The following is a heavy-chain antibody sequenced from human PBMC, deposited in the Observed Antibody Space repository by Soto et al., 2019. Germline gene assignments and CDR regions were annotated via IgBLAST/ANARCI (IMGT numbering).Heavy chain of an antibody. Sequence: PGGSLRLSCAASGFTLSTYGMSWVRQAPGKGLEWVSGIGPSGNTYYVDSVKGRFSISRDNSKNTLYLQMNSLRAEDTAVYYCAKKYSSSSRGFDSWGLGTLVTVSS. CDR3: AKKYSSSSRGFDS. V-gene: IGHV3-23*01. J-gene: IGHJ5*01. D-gene: IGHD6-6*01. CDR2: IGPSGNT. CDR1: GFTLSTYG.